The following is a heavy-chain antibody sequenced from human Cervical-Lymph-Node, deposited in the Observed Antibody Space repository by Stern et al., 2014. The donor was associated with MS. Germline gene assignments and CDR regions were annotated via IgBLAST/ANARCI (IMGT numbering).Heavy chain of an antibody. V-gene: IGHV1-46*01. CDR2: IHPGGDTT. CDR1: GYTFTSYY. Sequence: VQLVESGAEVKKPGASVKLSCKTSGYTFTSYYMHWVRQAPGQGLEWMGMIHPGGDTTAYAQDFQGRVTVASDTSTSTVYMELSSLRSEDTAVYYCARDNNAFDIWGQGTMVTVSS. CDR3: ARDNNAFDI. J-gene: IGHJ3*02.